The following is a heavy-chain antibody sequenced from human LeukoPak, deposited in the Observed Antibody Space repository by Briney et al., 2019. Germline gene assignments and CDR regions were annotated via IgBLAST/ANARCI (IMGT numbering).Heavy chain of an antibody. CDR2: IYGGGGT. CDR1: GFTVSSNY. J-gene: IGHJ6*02. V-gene: IGHV3-66*04. Sequence: GGSLRLSCAASGFTVSSNYMSWVRQAPGKGLEWVSVIYGGGGTNYADSVKGRFTLSRDNSKNTLSLQMNSLRAEDTGVYYCASQYSGLDVWGQGTTVTVSS. CDR3: ASQYSGLDV.